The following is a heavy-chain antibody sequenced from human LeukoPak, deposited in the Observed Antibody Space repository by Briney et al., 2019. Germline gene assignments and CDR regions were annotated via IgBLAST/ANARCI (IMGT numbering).Heavy chain of an antibody. D-gene: IGHD2-2*01. CDR1: GGSISSYY. J-gene: IGHJ4*02. Sequence: SETLSLTCTVSGGSISSYYWSWIRQPAGKRLEWIGRIYTSGSITYNPSLKSRVSMSVDTSKNQFSLKLSSVTAADTAVYYCARVGSLARYCSSTSCYAYWGQGTLVTVSS. CDR3: ARVGSLARYCSSTSCYAY. V-gene: IGHV4-4*07. CDR2: IYTSGSI.